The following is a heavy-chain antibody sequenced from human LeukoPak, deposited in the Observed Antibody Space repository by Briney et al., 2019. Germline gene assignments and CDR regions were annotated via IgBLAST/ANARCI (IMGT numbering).Heavy chain of an antibody. D-gene: IGHD3-10*01. CDR3: ARYGSGSPFDY. J-gene: IGHJ4*02. CDR1: GGSISSSSYY. CDR2: IYYSGST. V-gene: IGHV4-39*01. Sequence: PSETLSLTRTVSGGSISSSSYYWGWIRQPPGKGLEWIGSIYYSGSTYYNPSLKSRVTISVDTSKNQFSLKLSSVTAADTAVYYCARYGSGSPFDYWGQGTLVTVSS.